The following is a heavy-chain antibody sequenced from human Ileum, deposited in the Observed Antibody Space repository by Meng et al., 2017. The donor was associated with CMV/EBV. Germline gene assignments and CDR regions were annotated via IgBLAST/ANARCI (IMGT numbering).Heavy chain of an antibody. D-gene: IGHD3-22*01. CDR1: GFTFSSYA. CDR3: VKGIYHFDSSGYWS. CDR2: ISGSGGST. J-gene: IGHJ5*02. Sequence: GESLKISCAASGFTFSSYAMSWVRQAPGKGLEWVSAISGSGGSTYYADSVKGRFTISRDNAKNMLYLQMNSLRDEDTAMYCCVKGIYHFDSSGYWSWGQGTLVTVSS. V-gene: IGHV3-23*01.